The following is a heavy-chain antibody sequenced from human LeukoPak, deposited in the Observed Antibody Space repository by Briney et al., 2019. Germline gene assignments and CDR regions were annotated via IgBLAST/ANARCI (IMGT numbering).Heavy chain of an antibody. V-gene: IGHV3-15*01. J-gene: IGHJ6*02. D-gene: IGHD3-22*01. Sequence: GSLRLSCAASGFTFSNAWMSWVRQAPGKGLEWVGRIKSKTDGGTTDYAAPVKGRFTISRDDSKNTLYLQMNSLKTEDTAVYYCTTVDYYDSSGYYSKHYYYYGMDVWGQGTTVTVSS. CDR3: TTVDYYDSSGYYSKHYYYYGMDV. CDR2: IKSKTDGGTT. CDR1: GFTFSNAW.